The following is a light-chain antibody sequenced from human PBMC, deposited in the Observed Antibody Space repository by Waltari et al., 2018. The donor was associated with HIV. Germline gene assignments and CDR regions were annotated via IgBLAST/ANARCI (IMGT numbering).Light chain of an antibody. CDR3: AVWDDSLGGAV. J-gene: IGLJ2*01. V-gene: IGLV1-47*01. CDR2: MND. Sequence: QSVVTQPPSASGTPGQRVTISCSGSGSNIGTYSVNWYQHFPGTAPKLLIYMNDQRPSGGPGRFSGSQTGTSASLASSGLQYDDEADYYCAVWDDSLGGAVFGGGTKLTVL. CDR1: GSNIGTYS.